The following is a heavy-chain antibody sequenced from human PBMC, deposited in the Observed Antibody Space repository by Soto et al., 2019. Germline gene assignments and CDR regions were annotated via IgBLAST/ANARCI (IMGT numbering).Heavy chain of an antibody. CDR2: IYHSGST. D-gene: IGHD6-19*01. J-gene: IGHJ4*02. CDR3: ARAGGLGAVAVDY. V-gene: IGHV4-30-2*01. Sequence: QLQLQESGSGLVKPSQTLSLTCAVSGGSISSGGYSWSWIRQPPVQGLEWIGYIYHSGSTYYNPTLKSRVTISVDRSKNQFSLKLSSVTAADTAVYYCARAGGLGAVAVDYWGQGTLVTVSS. CDR1: GGSISSGGYS.